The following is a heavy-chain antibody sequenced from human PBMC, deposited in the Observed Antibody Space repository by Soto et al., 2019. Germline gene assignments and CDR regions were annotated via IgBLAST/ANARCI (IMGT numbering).Heavy chain of an antibody. CDR1: GYTFTGCF. CDR2: IYPNSGDT. V-gene: IGHV1-2*02. Sequence: ASVKVSCKASGYTFTGCFIHWVRQAPGQGLEWMGWIYPNSGDTNYAQKFQGRVTMTRDMSISTAYMELRGLTSDDTAVYYCARVRTYYDSSGSLDYWGQGTLVTVS. D-gene: IGHD3-22*01. J-gene: IGHJ4*02. CDR3: ARVRTYYDSSGSLDY.